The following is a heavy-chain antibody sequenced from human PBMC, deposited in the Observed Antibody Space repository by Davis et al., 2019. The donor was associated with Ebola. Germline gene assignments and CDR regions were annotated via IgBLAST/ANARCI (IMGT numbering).Heavy chain of an antibody. Sequence: PGGSLRLSCAASGFTFSSYSMNWVRQAPGKGLEWVSSISSSSSYIYYADSVKGRFTISRDNAKNSLYLQMNSLRAEDTAVYYCARRGIAVAGPDYWGQGTLVTVSS. J-gene: IGHJ4*02. CDR3: ARRGIAVAGPDY. CDR2: ISSSSSYI. CDR1: GFTFSSYS. D-gene: IGHD6-19*01. V-gene: IGHV3-21*01.